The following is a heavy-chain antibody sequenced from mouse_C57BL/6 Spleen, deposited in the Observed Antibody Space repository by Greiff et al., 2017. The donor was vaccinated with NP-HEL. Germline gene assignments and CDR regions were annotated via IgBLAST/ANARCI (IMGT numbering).Heavy chain of an antibody. V-gene: IGHV3-8*01. CDR2: ISYSGST. J-gene: IGHJ3*01. CDR3: ARGEIDGAWFAY. Sequence: EVQLQQSGPGLAKPSQTLSLTCSVTGYSITSDYWHWIRKFPGHKLEYMGYISYSGSTYYNTSLKSRISITRDTSKNQYYLQLNSVTTEDTATYYCARGEIDGAWFAYWGQGTLVTVSA. CDR1: GYSITSDY.